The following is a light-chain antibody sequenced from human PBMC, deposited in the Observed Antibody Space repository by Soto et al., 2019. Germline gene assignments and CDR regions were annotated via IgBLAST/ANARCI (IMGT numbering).Light chain of an antibody. CDR2: GAS. CDR3: QQYNNWPPWT. V-gene: IGKV3-15*01. Sequence: EIVMTQSPATLSVSPGETATLSCRASRSVTNNLAWYQQKPGQAPRLLIYGASTRATGIPARFSGSGSGTEFILTISSLQSEDFAVEYCQQYNNWPPWTFGQGTKVDIK. CDR1: RSVTNN. J-gene: IGKJ1*01.